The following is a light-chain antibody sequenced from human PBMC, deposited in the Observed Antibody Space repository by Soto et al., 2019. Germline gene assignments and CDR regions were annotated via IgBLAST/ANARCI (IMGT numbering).Light chain of an antibody. J-gene: IGKJ2*01. Sequence: DVVMTQSPDSLAVSLGERATINCKSSRSLLYSPKNQNLLAWYQHKAGQPPKLLMHWASTREPGVPDRFTGSGSGTDFTLTISSLQAEDVAVYYCQQYYSTPPTFGQGTKLQIK. CDR2: WAS. CDR3: QQYYSTPPT. V-gene: IGKV4-1*01. CDR1: RSLLYSPKNQNL.